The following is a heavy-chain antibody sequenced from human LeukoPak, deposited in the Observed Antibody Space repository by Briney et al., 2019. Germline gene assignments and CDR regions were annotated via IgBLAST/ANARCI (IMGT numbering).Heavy chain of an antibody. J-gene: IGHJ3*02. Sequence: PGGSLRLSCAASGFTFSSYAMTWVRQAPGKGLEWVATIRVDGSTEYPVDSMKGRFTISRDNAQNSVYLHMNSLTAEDTALYYCARDWVAGVPFDAFDIWGQGTMVSVSS. D-gene: IGHD3-10*01. CDR3: ARDWVAGVPFDAFDI. V-gene: IGHV3-7*03. CDR1: GFTFSSYA. CDR2: IRVDGSTE.